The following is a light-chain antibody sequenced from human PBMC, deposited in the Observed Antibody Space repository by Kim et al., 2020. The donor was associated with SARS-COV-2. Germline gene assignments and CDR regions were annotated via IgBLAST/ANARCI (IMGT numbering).Light chain of an antibody. CDR3: QQSYSTPYT. V-gene: IGKV1-39*01. CDR1: QSISSY. CDR2: AAS. Sequence: DIQMTQSPSYLSASVGDRVTITCRASQSISSYLNWYQQKPGKAPKLLIYAASSLQSGVPSRFNGSGSGTDFTLTISSLQPEDFATYYCQQSYSTPYTFGQGTKLEI. J-gene: IGKJ2*01.